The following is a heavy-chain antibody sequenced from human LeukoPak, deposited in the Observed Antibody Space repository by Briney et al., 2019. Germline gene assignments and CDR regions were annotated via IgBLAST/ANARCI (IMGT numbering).Heavy chain of an antibody. J-gene: IGHJ4*02. V-gene: IGHV3-23*01. CDR3: AKDPAPGSIVVVPAASSY. CDR2: ISGSGGST. CDR1: GFTFSSYA. Sequence: PGGSLRLSCAASGFTFSSYAMSWVRQAPGKGLEWVSAISGSGGSTYYADSVKGRFTISRDNSKNTLYLQMNSLRAEDTAVYYCAKDPAPGSIVVVPAASSYWGQGTLVTVSS. D-gene: IGHD2-2*01.